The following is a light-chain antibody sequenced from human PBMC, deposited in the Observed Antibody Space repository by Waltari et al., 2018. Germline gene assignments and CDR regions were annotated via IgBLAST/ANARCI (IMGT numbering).Light chain of an antibody. CDR2: EDN. V-gene: IGLV2-23*01. Sequence: QSALTQPASVSGSPGQSITISCTGTSSDVGSYNLVSWYQQPPGKAPKRMIYEDNKRPAGVSNRFSGSKSGNTASLTISGLQAEDEADYYCCSYAGSAIWVFGGGTKLTVL. J-gene: IGLJ3*02. CDR3: CSYAGSAIWV. CDR1: SSDVGSYNL.